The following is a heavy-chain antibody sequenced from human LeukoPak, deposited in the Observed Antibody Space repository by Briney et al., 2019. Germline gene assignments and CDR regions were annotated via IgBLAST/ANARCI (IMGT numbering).Heavy chain of an antibody. V-gene: IGHV4-59*08. CDR3: ARLGGYLDY. Sequence: KPSETLSLTCTVSGGSISSYYWSWIRQPPGKGLEWIGYIYYSGSTNYNPSLKSRVTISVDTSKNQFSLKLSSVTAADTAVYYCARLGGYLDYWGQGTLVTVSS. CDR1: GGSISSYY. D-gene: IGHD2-15*01. J-gene: IGHJ4*02. CDR2: IYYSGST.